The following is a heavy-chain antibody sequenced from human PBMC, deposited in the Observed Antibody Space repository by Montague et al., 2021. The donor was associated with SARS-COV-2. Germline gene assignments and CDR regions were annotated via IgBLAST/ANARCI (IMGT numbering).Heavy chain of an antibody. J-gene: IGHJ5*02. V-gene: IGHV3-15*01. Sequence: SLRLSCAASGFTFSDSSMNWVRQPPGKGLEWVGRIRCNNDRGTRDYAATVKCTFTITRADTKSTLYLQMNKLKAEDTAIYYYTAVDDILAGFSSLFDLWGQGALVTVSS. CDR1: GFTFSDSS. CDR2: IRCNNDRGTR. D-gene: IGHD3-9*01. CDR3: TAVDDILAGFSSLFDL.